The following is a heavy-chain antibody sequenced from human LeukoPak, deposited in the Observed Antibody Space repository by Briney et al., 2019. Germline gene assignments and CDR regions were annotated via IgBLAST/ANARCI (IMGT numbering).Heavy chain of an antibody. CDR2: INEYGTT. CDR3: ARVRGGN. J-gene: IGHJ4*02. Sequence: PGGSLRLSCAASRFTFSDFWMYWVRQAPGKGLVWISNINEYGTTAYADSVKGRFTISRDSAKNILYLQMNSLRAEDTAVYYCARVRGGNWGRGTLVTVSS. D-gene: IGHD3-16*01. V-gene: IGHV3-74*01. CDR1: RFTFSDFW.